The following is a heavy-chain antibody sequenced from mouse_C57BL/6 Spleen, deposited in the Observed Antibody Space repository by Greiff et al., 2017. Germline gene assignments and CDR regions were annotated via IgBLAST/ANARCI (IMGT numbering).Heavy chain of an antibody. D-gene: IGHD1-1*01. Sequence: EVKLVESGPGLVKPSQSLSLTCSVTGYSITSGYYWNWIRQFPGNKLEWMGYISYDGSNNYNPSLKNRISITRDTSKNQFFLKLNSVTTEDTATYYCARDRDYYGSSYVWFAYWGQGTLVTVSA. CDR1: GYSITSGYY. CDR2: ISYDGSN. J-gene: IGHJ3*01. CDR3: ARDRDYYGSSYVWFAY. V-gene: IGHV3-6*01.